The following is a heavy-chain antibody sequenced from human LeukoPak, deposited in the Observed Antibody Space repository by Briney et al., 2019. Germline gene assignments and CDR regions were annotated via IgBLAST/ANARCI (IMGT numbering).Heavy chain of an antibody. V-gene: IGHV3-23*01. CDR3: AKDGGYSGYLYYFDY. J-gene: IGHJ4*02. Sequence: GGSLRLSCAASGFTFSSYAMSWVRQAPGKGLEWVSAISGSGGSTYYADSVKGRSTISRDKSKNTLYLQMNSLRAEDTAVYYCAKDGGYSGYLYYFDYWGQGTLVTV. CDR1: GFTFSSYA. CDR2: ISGSGGST. D-gene: IGHD5-12*01.